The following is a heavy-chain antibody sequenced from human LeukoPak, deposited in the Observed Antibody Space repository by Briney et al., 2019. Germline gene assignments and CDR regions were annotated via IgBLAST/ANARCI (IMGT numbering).Heavy chain of an antibody. D-gene: IGHD3-22*01. J-gene: IGHJ4*02. CDR1: GGSISSGGYY. CDR3: ARNLAQYYDSSGYCDY. Sequence: SETLSLTCTVSGGSISSGGYYWSWIRQPPGKGLEWIGYINYSGSTYYNPSLKSRVTISVDTSKNQFSLKLSSVTAADTAVYYCARNLAQYYDSSGYCDYWGQGTLVTVSS. V-gene: IGHV4-61*08. CDR2: INYSGST.